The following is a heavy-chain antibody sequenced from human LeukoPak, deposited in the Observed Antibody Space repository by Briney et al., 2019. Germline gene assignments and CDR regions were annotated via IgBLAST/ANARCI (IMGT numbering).Heavy chain of an antibody. Sequence: SGGSLRLSCAASGFTFSVSAMHWVRQAAGKGLEWVGRIRSKANSYATAYAASVKGRFTISRDDSKNTAYLQMSSLKTEDTAVYYCTRLTYSSLALDPWGQGTLVTVSS. D-gene: IGHD1-26*01. CDR3: TRLTYSSLALDP. CDR1: GFTFSVSA. CDR2: IRSKANSYAT. J-gene: IGHJ5*02. V-gene: IGHV3-73*01.